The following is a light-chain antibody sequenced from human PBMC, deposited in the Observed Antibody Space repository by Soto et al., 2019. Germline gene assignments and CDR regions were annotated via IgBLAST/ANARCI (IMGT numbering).Light chain of an antibody. CDR2: DAS. CDR3: QQYESFSPYT. J-gene: IGKJ2*01. V-gene: IGKV1-5*01. CDR1: QSVSSS. Sequence: DIQMAQSPSTLSAFVGDRVTITCRASQSVSSSLAWYQQKPGKAPKLLIYDASTLESGVPSRFSGSEYGTEFTLTINSRQPGDFATYYCQQYESFSPYTFGQGTRLEIK.